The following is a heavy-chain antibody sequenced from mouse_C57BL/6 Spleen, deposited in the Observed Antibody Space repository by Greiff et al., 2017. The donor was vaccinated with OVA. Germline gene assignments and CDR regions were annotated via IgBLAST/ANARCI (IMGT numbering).Heavy chain of an antibody. D-gene: IGHD1-1*02. V-gene: IGHV1-39*01. CDR3: ARRGHYDYHAMDY. Sequence: EVKLQESGPELVKPGASVKISCKASGYSFTDYNMNWVKQSNGKSLEWIGVINPNYGTTSYNQKFKGKATLTVDQSSSTAYMQLNSLTSEDAAVDYCARRGHYDYHAMDYWGQGTSVTVSS. CDR1: GYSFTDYN. J-gene: IGHJ4*01. CDR2: INPNYGTT.